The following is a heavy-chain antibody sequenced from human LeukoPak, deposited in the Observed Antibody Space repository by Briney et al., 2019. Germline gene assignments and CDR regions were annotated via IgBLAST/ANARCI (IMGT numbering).Heavy chain of an antibody. CDR3: AREGRWLQLRGFDY. D-gene: IGHD5-24*01. J-gene: IGHJ4*02. CDR2: INPDSGGT. CDR1: GYTFSGYY. Sequence: ASVKVSCKASGYTFSGYYIHWVRQAPGQGLEWMGWINPDSGGTNYAQKFQGRVTLTRDTSISTAYMELSRLRSDDTAVYYCAREGRWLQLRGFDYWGQGTLVSVSS. V-gene: IGHV1-2*02.